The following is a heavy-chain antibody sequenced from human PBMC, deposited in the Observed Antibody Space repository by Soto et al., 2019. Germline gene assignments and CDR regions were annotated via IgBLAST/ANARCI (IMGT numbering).Heavy chain of an antibody. CDR3: ARDKITGLFDY. J-gene: IGHJ4*02. CDR1: GDSVSTNSYS. D-gene: IGHD2-8*02. Sequence: PSETLSLTCTVSGDSVSTNSYSWGWIRQPPGKGLEWIGSINYSGSIYHNPSLKSRVTISVDTSKNQFSLKLTSVTAADTAVYYCARDKITGLFDYWGQGTLVTVSS. V-gene: IGHV4-39*07. CDR2: INYSGSI.